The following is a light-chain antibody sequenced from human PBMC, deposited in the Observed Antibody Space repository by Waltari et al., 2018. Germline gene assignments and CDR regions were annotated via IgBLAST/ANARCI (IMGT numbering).Light chain of an antibody. CDR1: TGAVTTGHS. V-gene: IGLV7-46*01. CDR3: FLSYSGARV. Sequence: QAVVTQEPSLTVSPGGTVTLTCGSSTGAVTTGHSPYWFQQKPGQAPKTLIYDTTDRQSWTPARFSGSLVGDKAALTLSGAQPEDEADYYCFLSYSGARVFGGGTKLTVL. CDR2: DTT. J-gene: IGLJ3*02.